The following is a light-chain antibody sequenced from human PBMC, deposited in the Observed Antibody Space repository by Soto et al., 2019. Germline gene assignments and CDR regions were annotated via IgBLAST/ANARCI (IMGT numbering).Light chain of an antibody. Sequence: IVMTQSPATLSVSPAARATLACRASQSVSCHLACYQHKPGQAPRLLIYCASTRATVVPARFSGSRSGTEFSLTISCLQSEDLTVYYCQQYNNWPRTFGQGTRLEIK. V-gene: IGKV3-15*01. CDR2: CAS. CDR3: QQYNNWPRT. CDR1: QSVSCH. J-gene: IGKJ5*01.